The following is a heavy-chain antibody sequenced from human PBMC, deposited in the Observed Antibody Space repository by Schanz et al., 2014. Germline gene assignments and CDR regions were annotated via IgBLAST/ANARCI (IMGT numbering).Heavy chain of an antibody. V-gene: IGHV3-11*04. CDR1: GFPFSDYF. J-gene: IGHJ4*02. D-gene: IGHD3-3*01. CDR3: VRDSFFAFDY. CDR2: IGNGGVTI. Sequence: MQLLESGGGLIQPGGSLRLSCTASGFPFSDYFMAWIRQPPGRGLEWVSYIGNGGVTIYYADSVKGRFTMSRDNAKNSVFLQMNSLRAEDTAVYYCVRDSFFAFDYWGQGTLVTVSS.